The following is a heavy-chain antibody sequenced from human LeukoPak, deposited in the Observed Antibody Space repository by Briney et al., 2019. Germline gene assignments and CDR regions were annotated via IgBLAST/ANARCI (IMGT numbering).Heavy chain of an antibody. J-gene: IGHJ4*02. CDR1: GFTSASNS. CDR3: AGGNSALLDY. Sequence: GGSLRLSCAASGFTSASNSMNWVRQAPGKGLEWVSSISDSGIYIFYSDSVKGRFTVSRDNAKNSLYLQVNSLRAEDTAVYYCAGGNSALLDYWGQGTLVTVSS. CDR2: ISDSGIYI. D-gene: IGHD5-18*01. V-gene: IGHV3-21*01.